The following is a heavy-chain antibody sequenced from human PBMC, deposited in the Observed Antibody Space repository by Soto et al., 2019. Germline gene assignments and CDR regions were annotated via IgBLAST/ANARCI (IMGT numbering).Heavy chain of an antibody. D-gene: IGHD4-17*01. CDR2: MNPNSGNT. J-gene: IGHJ5*02. Sequence: ASVKVSCKASGYTFTSYDINWVRQATGQGLEWMGWMNPNSGNTGYAQKFQGRVTMTRNTSISTAYMELSSLRSEDTAVYYCARGFSFDSGDYAPTGVFDLGGEESLDTGPWG. CDR1: GYTFTSYD. CDR3: ARGFSFDSGDYAPTGVFDLGGEESLDTGP. V-gene: IGHV1-8*01.